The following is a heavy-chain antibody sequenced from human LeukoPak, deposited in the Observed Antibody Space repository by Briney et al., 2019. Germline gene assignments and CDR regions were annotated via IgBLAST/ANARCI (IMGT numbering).Heavy chain of an antibody. D-gene: IGHD2-15*01. CDR1: GFTSSDYY. Sequence: GWSLRLSCAASGFTSSDYYMTWIRQAPGRGLEWISYINGSSSDTKYADSVKGRFTISRDNAKNSLYLLMNSLRAEDTAVYYCARRGTTYCTVDSCHPNWFDPWGQGTLVTVSS. CDR2: INGSSSDT. J-gene: IGHJ5*02. CDR3: ARRGTTYCTVDSCHPNWFDP. V-gene: IGHV3-11*03.